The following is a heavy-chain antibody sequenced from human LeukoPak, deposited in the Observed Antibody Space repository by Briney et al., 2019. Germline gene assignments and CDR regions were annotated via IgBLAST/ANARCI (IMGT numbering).Heavy chain of an antibody. D-gene: IGHD6-13*01. CDR2: ISGSTGST. V-gene: IGHV3-23*01. Sequence: GGSLRLSCVASGFTFSRHDMNWVRQAPGKGLEWVSLISGSTGSTYYADSVKGRFTISRDNSKNKVYLQVNSLRDEDTAVYYCARDLEAANTYYFDYWGQGTMVTVSS. J-gene: IGHJ4*02. CDR1: GFTFSRHD. CDR3: ARDLEAANTYYFDY.